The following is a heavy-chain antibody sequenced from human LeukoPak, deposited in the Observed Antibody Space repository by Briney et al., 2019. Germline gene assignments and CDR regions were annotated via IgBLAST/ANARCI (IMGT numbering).Heavy chain of an antibody. CDR1: GGSISSYY. CDR3: AREKVAATQVGWFDP. V-gene: IGHV4-59*01. J-gene: IGHJ5*02. Sequence: SETLSLTCTVSGGSISSYYWSWIRQPPGKGLEWIGYIYYSGSTNYNPSLKSRVTISVDTSKNQFSLKLSSVTAADTAVYYCAREKVAATQVGWFDPWGQGTLVTVSS. CDR2: IYYSGST. D-gene: IGHD2-15*01.